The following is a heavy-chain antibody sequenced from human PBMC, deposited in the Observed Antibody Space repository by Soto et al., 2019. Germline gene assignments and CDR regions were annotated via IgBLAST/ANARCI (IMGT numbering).Heavy chain of an antibody. J-gene: IGHJ4*02. V-gene: IGHV1-8*01. Sequence: ASVKVSFKASGYTFTSYDINWVRQVSGQGPEWMGWVNPNSGNTGYAQKFQGRVTMTRDTSINTAYMELSSLRSEDTAVYYCARGYPCTSTNRYYYAYWGQGTLVTVSS. CDR2: VNPNSGNT. D-gene: IGHD2-2*01. CDR1: GYTFTSYD. CDR3: ARGYPCTSTNRYYYAY.